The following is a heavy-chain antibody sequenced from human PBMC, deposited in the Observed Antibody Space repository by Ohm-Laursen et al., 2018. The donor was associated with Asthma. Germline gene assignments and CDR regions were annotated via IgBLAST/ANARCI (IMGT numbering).Heavy chain of an antibody. D-gene: IGHD3-10*01. CDR1: GYTFTSYG. Sequence: GSSVKVSCKASGYTFTSYGISWVRQAPGQGLEWMGWISAYNGNTNYAQKLQGRVTMTTDTSTSTAYMELRSLRSDDTAVYYCARDLKRHSSVRWFDPWGQGTLVTVSS. V-gene: IGHV1-18*01. CDR2: ISAYNGNT. J-gene: IGHJ5*02. CDR3: ARDLKRHSSVRWFDP.